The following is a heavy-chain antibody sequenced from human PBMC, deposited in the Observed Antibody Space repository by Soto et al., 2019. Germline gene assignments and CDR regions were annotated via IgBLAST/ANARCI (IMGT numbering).Heavy chain of an antibody. Sequence: SGPTLVNPTETLTLTCTVSGFSLSNAGMGVSWVRQPPGKALEWLAHIFSSDEKSYRTSLETRLTVSKDTSKSQVVLTMTNMDPLDTATYYCARAVDRAISDIWFDPWGQGTQVTVSS. V-gene: IGHV2-26*01. J-gene: IGHJ5*02. CDR2: IFSSDEK. D-gene: IGHD5-18*01. CDR1: GFSLSNAGMG. CDR3: ARAVDRAISDIWFDP.